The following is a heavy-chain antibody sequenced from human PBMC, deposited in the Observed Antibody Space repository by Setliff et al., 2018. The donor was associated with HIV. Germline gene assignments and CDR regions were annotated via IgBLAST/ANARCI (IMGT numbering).Heavy chain of an antibody. V-gene: IGHV1-46*03. J-gene: IGHJ6*03. Sequence: ASVKVSCKASGYTFTSYYMHWVRQAPGQGLEWMGTINPSGGSTSYAQKFQGRVAMTRDTSTSTVYMELSSLRSEDTAVYYCARDCSSTSCPGSFNYYYYYYYMDVWGKGTTVTVSS. CDR3: ARDCSSTSCPGSFNYYYYYYYMDV. CDR1: GYTFTSYY. D-gene: IGHD2-2*01. CDR2: INPSGGST.